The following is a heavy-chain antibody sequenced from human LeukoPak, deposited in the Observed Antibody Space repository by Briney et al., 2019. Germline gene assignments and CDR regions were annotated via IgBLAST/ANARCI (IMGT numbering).Heavy chain of an antibody. CDR1: GGSFSGYY. CDR3: ARVRGIRYYYYYMDV. D-gene: IGHD3-10*01. J-gene: IGHJ6*03. CDR2: INHSGST. Sequence: NPSETLSLTCAVYGGSFSGYYWSWIRQPPGKGLEWIGEINHSGSTNYNPSLKSRVTISVDTSKNQFSLKLSSVTAADTAVYYCARVRGIRYYYYYMDVWGKGTTVTISS. V-gene: IGHV4-34*01.